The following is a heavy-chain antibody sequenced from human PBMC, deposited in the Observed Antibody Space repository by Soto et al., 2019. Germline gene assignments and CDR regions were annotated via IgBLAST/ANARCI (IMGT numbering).Heavy chain of an antibody. CDR1: GFTFNKHG. V-gene: IGHV3-30*18. CDR2: VSYDGSSQ. CDR3: AKAHGYSSGWRADS. D-gene: IGHD6-19*01. Sequence: GGSLRLSCAASGFTFNKHGMHWVRQAPGKGLEWVAVVSYDGSSQYYADSVKGRFTISRDNSKNMVYLQMTTLRREDAAVYYCAKAHGYSSGWRADSWGQGTRVTVSS. J-gene: IGHJ4*02.